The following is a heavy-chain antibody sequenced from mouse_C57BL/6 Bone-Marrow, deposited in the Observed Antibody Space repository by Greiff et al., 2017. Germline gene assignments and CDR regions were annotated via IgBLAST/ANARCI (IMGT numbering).Heavy chain of an antibody. CDR3: ARFSYYYGSSYPAWFAY. J-gene: IGHJ3*01. D-gene: IGHD1-1*01. CDR1: GYTFTSYW. CDR2: INPSSGYT. Sequence: QVHVKQSGAELAKPGASVKLSCKASGYTFTSYWMHWVKQRPGQGLEWIGYINPSSGYTKYNQKFKDKATLTADKSSSTAYMQLSSLTYEDSAVYYCARFSYYYGSSYPAWFAYWGQGTLVTVSA. V-gene: IGHV1-7*01.